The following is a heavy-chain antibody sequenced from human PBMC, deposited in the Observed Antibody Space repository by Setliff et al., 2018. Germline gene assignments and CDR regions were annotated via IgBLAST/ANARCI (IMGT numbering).Heavy chain of an antibody. CDR2: INHSGST. V-gene: IGHV4-34*01. Sequence: SETLSLTCAVYGGSFSGYYWSWIRQPPGKGLEWIGEINHSGSTNYNPSLKSRVTISVDTSKNQFSPKLSSVTAADTAVYYCTRGPDGYTYQGAFVIWGQGTMVTVSS. D-gene: IGHD5-12*01. CDR3: TRGPDGYTYQGAFVI. CDR1: GGSFSGYY. J-gene: IGHJ3*02.